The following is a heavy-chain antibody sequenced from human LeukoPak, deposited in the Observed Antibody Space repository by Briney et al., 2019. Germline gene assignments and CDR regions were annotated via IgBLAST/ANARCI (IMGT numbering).Heavy chain of an antibody. Sequence: PGGSLRLSCAASGFTFSSYAMSWVRQAPGKGLEWVSAISGSGGSTYYADSVKGRFTISRDNSKNTLYLQMNSLRAEDTAVYYCAKDGPYDYIWGSYRSFDYWGQGTLVTVSS. CDR3: AKDGPYDYIWGSYRSFDY. D-gene: IGHD3-16*02. J-gene: IGHJ4*02. CDR2: ISGSGGST. V-gene: IGHV3-23*01. CDR1: GFTFSSYA.